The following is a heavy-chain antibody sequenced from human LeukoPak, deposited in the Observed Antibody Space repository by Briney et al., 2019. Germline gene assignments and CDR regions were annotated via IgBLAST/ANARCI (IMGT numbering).Heavy chain of an antibody. D-gene: IGHD3-9*01. CDR3: ARGDILTGSPDAFDI. CDR1: GFTFSSCG. V-gene: IGHV3-33*01. J-gene: IGHJ3*02. Sequence: QTGGSLRLSCAASGFTFSSCGIHWVRQAPGKGLEWVAVIWYDGSNKYYADSVKGRFTVSRDNSKKTLYLQMNSLRAEDTAVYYCARGDILTGSPDAFDIWGQGTMVTVSS. CDR2: IWYDGSNK.